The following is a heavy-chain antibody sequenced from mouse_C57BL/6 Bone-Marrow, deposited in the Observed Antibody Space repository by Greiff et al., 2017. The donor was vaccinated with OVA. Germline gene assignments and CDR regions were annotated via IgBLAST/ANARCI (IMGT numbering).Heavy chain of an antibody. V-gene: IGHV1-64*01. J-gene: IGHJ4*01. Sequence: VQLQQPGAELVKPGASVKLSCKASGYTFTSYWMHWVKQRPGQGLEWIGMIHPNSGSTNYNEKFKSKATLTVDKSSSTAYMQLSSLTSEDSAVYYCARYDSGGYYAMDYWGQGTSVTVSS. D-gene: IGHD2-3*01. CDR2: IHPNSGST. CDR1: GYTFTSYW. CDR3: ARYDSGGYYAMDY.